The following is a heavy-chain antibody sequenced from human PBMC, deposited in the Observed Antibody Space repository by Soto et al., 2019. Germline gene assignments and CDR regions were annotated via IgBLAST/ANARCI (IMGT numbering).Heavy chain of an antibody. CDR2: IGDRGTTT. J-gene: IGHJ6*02. D-gene: IGHD3-10*01. V-gene: IGHV3-23*01. CDR3: AKERLGEYYYYGMDI. CDR1: GFTFSRYA. Sequence: EVQLLQSGGGLVQPGGSLRLSCVGSGFTFSRYAMIWVRQTPGKGLEWVSGIGDRGTTTYYADSVKGRFTISRDNYGNTLLLQMNSLVDADTAVYYCAKERLGEYYYYGMDIWGQGTTVTVS.